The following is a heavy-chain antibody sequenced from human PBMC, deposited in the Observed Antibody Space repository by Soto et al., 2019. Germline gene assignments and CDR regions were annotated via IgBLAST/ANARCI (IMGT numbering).Heavy chain of an antibody. CDR3: ARDCGRCYSGFDS. CDR2: ISSSGTTI. D-gene: IGHD2-15*01. J-gene: IGHJ4*02. V-gene: IGHV3-11*01. Sequence: GGSLRLSCAASGFTFSDYFMTWIRQAPGKGLEWVSYISSSGTTIFYADSVQGRFTISRDNAKKSLYLEINSLRAEDTAVYYSARDCGRCYSGFDSGGQGTLFTVS. CDR1: GFTFSDYF.